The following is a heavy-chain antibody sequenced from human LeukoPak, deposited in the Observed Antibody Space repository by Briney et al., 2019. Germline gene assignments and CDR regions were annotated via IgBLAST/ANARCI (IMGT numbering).Heavy chain of an antibody. V-gene: IGHV3-21*01. CDR2: ISSSSSYI. D-gene: IGHD6-13*01. CDR3: ARGYSSSWSDY. J-gene: IGHJ4*02. Sequence: GGSLRLSCAASGFTFSSYSMNWVRQAPGKGLEWVSSISSSSSYIYYADSVKDRFTISRDNAKNSLYLQTNSLRAEDTAVYYCARGYSSSWSDYWGQGTLVTVSS. CDR1: GFTFSSYS.